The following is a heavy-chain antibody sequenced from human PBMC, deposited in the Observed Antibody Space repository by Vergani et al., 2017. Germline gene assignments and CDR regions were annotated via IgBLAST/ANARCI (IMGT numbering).Heavy chain of an antibody. CDR2: IYYSGST. Sequence: QVQLQESGPGLVKPSETLSLTCTVPGGSISSYYWSWIRPPPGKGLEWIGYIYYSGSTYYNPSLKSRVTISVDTSKNQFSLKLSSVTAADTAVYYCARRGTRYXYGPWGQGTLVTVSS. CDR1: GGSISSYY. D-gene: IGHD5-18*01. V-gene: IGHV4-59*04. J-gene: IGHJ5*02. CDR3: ARRGTRYXYGP.